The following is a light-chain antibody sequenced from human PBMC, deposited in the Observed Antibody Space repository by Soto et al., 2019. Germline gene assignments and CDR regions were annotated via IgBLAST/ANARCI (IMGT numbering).Light chain of an antibody. Sequence: QSVLTQTASVSGSPGQSITMSCTGTSSDVGGYNFVSWYQQHPGKAPKLIVHEVANRLSGVSGRFSGSKSGNTAFLTISGLQAEDEAVYYCCSHSSSITLFGTGTKVTVL. CDR1: SSDVGGYNF. CDR2: EVA. J-gene: IGLJ1*01. CDR3: CSHSSSITL. V-gene: IGLV2-14*03.